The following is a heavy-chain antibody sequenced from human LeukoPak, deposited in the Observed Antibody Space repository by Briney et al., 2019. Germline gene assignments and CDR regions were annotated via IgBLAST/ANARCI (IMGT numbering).Heavy chain of an antibody. V-gene: IGHV1-18*01. CDR3: ARDYGDYPSY. J-gene: IGHJ4*02. D-gene: IGHD4-17*01. Sequence: ASVKVSCKAPGYSFTSYGITWVRQATGQGLEWMGWISGYNGNTKYAQKFQGRVTMTTDTSTSTAYMELRSLRSDDTAVYYCARDYGDYPSYWGQGTLVTVSS. CDR1: GYSFTSYG. CDR2: ISGYNGNT.